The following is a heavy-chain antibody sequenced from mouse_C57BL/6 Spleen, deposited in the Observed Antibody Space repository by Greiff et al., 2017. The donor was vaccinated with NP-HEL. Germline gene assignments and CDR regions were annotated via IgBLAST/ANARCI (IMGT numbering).Heavy chain of an antibody. Sequence: QVQLQQPGAELVMPGASVKLSCKASGYTFTSYWMHWVKQRPGQGLEWIGEIDPSDSYTNYNQKFKGKSTLTVDKSSSTAYMQLSSLTSEDSAVYYCARLGTVVAHWYFDVWGTGTTVTVSS. V-gene: IGHV1-69*01. CDR3: ARLGTVVAHWYFDV. CDR2: IDPSDSYT. D-gene: IGHD1-1*01. CDR1: GYTFTSYW. J-gene: IGHJ1*03.